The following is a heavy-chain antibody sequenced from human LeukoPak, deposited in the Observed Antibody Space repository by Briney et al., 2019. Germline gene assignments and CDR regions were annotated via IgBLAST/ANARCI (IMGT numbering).Heavy chain of an antibody. CDR3: ARVISGSYWYFDL. V-gene: IGHV3-30-3*01. Sequence: PGRSLRLSCAASGLTFSSYALYWVRQAPGKGLEWVAVISYDGSNKYYADSVKGRFTISRDNSKNTLYLQMNSLRAEDTAVYYCARVISGSYWYFDLWGRGTLVTVSS. CDR1: GLTFSSYA. CDR2: ISYDGSNK. D-gene: IGHD1-26*01. J-gene: IGHJ2*01.